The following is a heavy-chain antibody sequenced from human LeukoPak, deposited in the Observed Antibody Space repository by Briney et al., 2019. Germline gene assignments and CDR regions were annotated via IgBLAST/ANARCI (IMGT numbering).Heavy chain of an antibody. CDR1: GGSISSGGYY. D-gene: IGHD2-15*01. J-gene: IGHJ5*02. V-gene: IGHV4-30-2*01. CDR3: ARVRRRIVVVVAALNWFDP. CDR2: IYHSGST. Sequence: SETLSLTCTVSGGSISSGGYYWSWIRQPPGKGLEWIGYIYHSGSTYYNPSLKSRVTISVDRSKYQFSLKLSSVTAADTAVYYCARVRRRIVVVVAALNWFDPWGQGTLVTVSS.